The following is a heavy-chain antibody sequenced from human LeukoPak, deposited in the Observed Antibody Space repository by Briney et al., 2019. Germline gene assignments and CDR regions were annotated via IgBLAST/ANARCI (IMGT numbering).Heavy chain of an antibody. CDR3: AKAGRGTYYYFDY. J-gene: IGHJ4*02. D-gene: IGHD1-26*01. CDR1: GYTFSRNG. CDR2: ISGYSTNT. Sequence: ASVKISCKASGYTFSRNGIIWVRQAPGQGLEWMGWISGYSTNTKYAQKVQARITMTSDASSSTVYMELTSLTSDDTAVYYCAKAGRGTYYYFDYWGQGTLVTVSS. V-gene: IGHV1-18*01.